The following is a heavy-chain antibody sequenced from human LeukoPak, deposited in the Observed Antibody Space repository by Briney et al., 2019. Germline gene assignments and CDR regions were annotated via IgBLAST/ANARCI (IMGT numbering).Heavy chain of an antibody. V-gene: IGHV2-5*01. D-gene: IGHD4-17*01. J-gene: IGHJ4*02. Sequence: SGPTLLHPTPTLTLTCTFSGFSLRTSGVGVGWIRQPPVKALEWLSLISWNDDKRYSPSLKSRLTVTEDTSKNQVILTMTNMDPVDTATYYCAHSILTLYGDHFDDWGQGTLVTVSS. CDR3: AHSILTLYGDHFDD. CDR2: ISWNDDK. CDR1: GFSLRTSGVG.